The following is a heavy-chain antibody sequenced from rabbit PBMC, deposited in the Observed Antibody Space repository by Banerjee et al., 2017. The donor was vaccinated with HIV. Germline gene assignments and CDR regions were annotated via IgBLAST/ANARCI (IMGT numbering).Heavy chain of an antibody. J-gene: IGHJ6*01. CDR3: ARNRADSGFYFGL. CDR1: GFSFSSSYW. V-gene: IGHV1S45*01. D-gene: IGHD1-1*01. Sequence: QEQLEESGGDLVKPEGSLTLTCTASGFSFSSSYWICWVRQAPGKGLEWIACIYAGSSGSTYYASWAKGRFTISKTSSTTVTLQMTSLTAADTATYFCARNRADSGFYFGLWGPGTLVTVS. CDR2: IYAGSSGST.